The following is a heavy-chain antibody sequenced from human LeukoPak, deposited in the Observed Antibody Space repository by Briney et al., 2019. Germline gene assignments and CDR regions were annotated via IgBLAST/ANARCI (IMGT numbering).Heavy chain of an antibody. CDR3: AGELRYFGPLVGYFDY. Sequence: PSETLSLTCTVSGSSISSSSYYWGWIRQPPGKGLEWIGSIYYSGSTYYNPSLKSRVTISVDTSKNQFSLKLSSVTAADTAVYYCAGELRYFGPLVGYFDYWGQGTLVTVSS. V-gene: IGHV4-39*02. J-gene: IGHJ4*02. CDR2: IYYSGST. CDR1: GSSISSSSYY. D-gene: IGHD3-9*01.